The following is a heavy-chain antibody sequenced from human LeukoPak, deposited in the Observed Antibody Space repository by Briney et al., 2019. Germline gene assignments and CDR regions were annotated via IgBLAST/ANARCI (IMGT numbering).Heavy chain of an antibody. CDR1: GFTFSSYE. J-gene: IGHJ4*02. CDR2: ISSSGSTI. V-gene: IGHV3-48*03. Sequence: GGSLRLSCAASGFTFSSYEMNWVRQAPGKGLEWVSYISSSGSTIYYADSVKGRFTISRDNAKNSLYLQMNSLRTEDTAVYYCATDPSGSFLYYFDYWGQGTLVTVSS. D-gene: IGHD1-26*01. CDR3: ATDPSGSFLYYFDY.